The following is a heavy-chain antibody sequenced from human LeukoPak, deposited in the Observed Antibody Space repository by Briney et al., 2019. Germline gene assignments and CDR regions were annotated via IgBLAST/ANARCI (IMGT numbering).Heavy chain of an antibody. CDR1: GGSISSGSYY. D-gene: IGHD6-6*01. V-gene: IGHV4-61*02. Sequence: PSETLSLTCTVSGGSISSGSYYWSWIRQPAGKGLEWIGRIYTSGSTNYNPSLKSRVTISVDTSKNQFSLKLSPVTAADTAVYYCARDLGIAARPDYWGQGTLVTVSS. CDR3: ARDLGIAARPDY. J-gene: IGHJ4*02. CDR2: IYTSGST.